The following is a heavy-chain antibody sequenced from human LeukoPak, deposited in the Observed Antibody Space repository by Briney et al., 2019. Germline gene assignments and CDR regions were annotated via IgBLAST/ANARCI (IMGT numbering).Heavy chain of an antibody. CDR1: GRSISSSSYS. D-gene: IGHD6-13*01. Sequence: SETLSLTCTVCGRSISSSSYSWGWIRQPPGKGLEWIGSIYYSGSTYYNPSLKSRVTISVDTSKNQFSLKLSSVTAADTAVYYCARTYSSSWYYQNWFDPWGQGTLVTVSS. J-gene: IGHJ5*02. CDR2: IYYSGST. V-gene: IGHV4-39*01. CDR3: ARTYSSSWYYQNWFDP.